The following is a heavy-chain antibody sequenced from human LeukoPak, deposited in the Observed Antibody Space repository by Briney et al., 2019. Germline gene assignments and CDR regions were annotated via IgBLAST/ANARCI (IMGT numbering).Heavy chain of an antibody. CDR3: VKAIRPFNSGNYYSCLDY. V-gene: IGHV3-23*01. J-gene: IGHJ4*02. D-gene: IGHD3-22*01. CDR2: ISDNA. Sequence: PGGSLRLSCAASGFTLSSYAMSWVRQTPGKGLKWVSTISDNAYYADSVKGRFTISRDNSKNTLHLQMNSLRAEDTALYYCVKAIRPFNSGNYYSCLDYWGQGSLVTVSS. CDR1: GFTLSSYA.